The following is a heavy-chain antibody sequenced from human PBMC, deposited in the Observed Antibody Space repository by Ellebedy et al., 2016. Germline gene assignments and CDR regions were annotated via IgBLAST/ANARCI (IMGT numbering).Heavy chain of an antibody. CDR2: ISAYNGNA. V-gene: IGHV1-18*01. Sequence: ASVKVSXKASGYTFTSYGISWVRQAPGQGLEWMGWISAYNGNANYAQKLRGRVTMTTDTSTSTAYMELRSLRSDDTAVYYCARVRGITMVRGVIAPLDYWGQGTLVTVSS. J-gene: IGHJ4*02. CDR1: GYTFTSYG. CDR3: ARVRGITMVRGVIAPLDY. D-gene: IGHD3-10*01.